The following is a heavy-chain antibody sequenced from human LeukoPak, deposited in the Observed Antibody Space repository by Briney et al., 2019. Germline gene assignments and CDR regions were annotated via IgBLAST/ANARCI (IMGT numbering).Heavy chain of an antibody. Sequence: KPSETLSLTCAVYGGSFSGHYWSWIRQPPRKGLEWIGEINHSGSTNYNPSLKSRVTILVDTSKNQFSLKLSSVTAADTAVYYCAREVQHYAGSVYDHDAFDIWGQGTMVTVSS. J-gene: IGHJ3*02. CDR2: INHSGST. D-gene: IGHD3-22*01. CDR1: GGSFSGHY. CDR3: AREVQHYAGSVYDHDAFDI. V-gene: IGHV4-34*01.